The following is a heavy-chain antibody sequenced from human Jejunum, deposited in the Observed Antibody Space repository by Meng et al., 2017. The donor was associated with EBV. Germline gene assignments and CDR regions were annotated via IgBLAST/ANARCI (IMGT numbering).Heavy chain of an antibody. J-gene: IGHJ5*02. D-gene: IGHD2-8*01. V-gene: IGHV4-34*01. CDR3: ARLIVDPIDNWFDP. CDR1: GESLSKYY. Sequence: QVQIQEWGAXRFKPXXXLSLLCTVYGESLSKYYWSWLRQPPGKGPQWIGEMNHDGRANYNPSLKSRVTMSVDTSKNQVSLKLSSVTAADTAIYYCARLIVDPIDNWFDPWGQGTLGTVSS. CDR2: MNHDGRA.